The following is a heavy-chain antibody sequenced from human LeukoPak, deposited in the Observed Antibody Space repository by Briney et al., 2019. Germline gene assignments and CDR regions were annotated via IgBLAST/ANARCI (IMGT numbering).Heavy chain of an antibody. CDR3: ARDHEYSSGWQAYYYYYYYMDV. CDR1: GYTFTSYG. CDR2: ISAYNGNT. J-gene: IGHJ6*03. Sequence: ASVKVSCKASGYTFTSYGISWVRQAPGQGLEWMGWISAYNGNTNYAQKLQGRVTMTTDTSTSTAYMELRSLRSDDTAVYYCARDHEYSSGWQAYYYYYYYMDVWGKGTTVTVSS. V-gene: IGHV1-18*01. D-gene: IGHD6-19*01.